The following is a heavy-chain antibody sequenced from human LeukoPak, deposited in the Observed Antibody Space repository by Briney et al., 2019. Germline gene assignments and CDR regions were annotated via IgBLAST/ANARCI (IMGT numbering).Heavy chain of an antibody. D-gene: IGHD1-26*01. V-gene: IGHV4-59*12. J-gene: IGHJ2*01. CDR3: ARDRYTGRGYFDL. CDR1: GGSISSYY. Sequence: SETLSLTCTVSGGSISSYYWSWFRQPPGKGLEWIGYIYYSGSTNYNPSLKSRVTISVDTSKNQFSLKLSSVTAADTAVYYCARDRYTGRGYFDLWGRGTLVTVSS. CDR2: IYYSGST.